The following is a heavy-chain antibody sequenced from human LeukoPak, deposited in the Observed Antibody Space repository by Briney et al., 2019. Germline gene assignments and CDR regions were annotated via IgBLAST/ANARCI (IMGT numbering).Heavy chain of an antibody. CDR3: AREDSSGSSDAFDI. CDR1: GFTFSSYS. CDR2: ISSSSSYI. J-gene: IGHJ3*02. Sequence: GGSLRLSCAASGFTFSSYSMNWVRQAPGKGLEWVSSISSSSSYIYYADSVKGRFTISRDNAKNSLYLQMNGLRAEDTAVYYCAREDSSGSSDAFDIWGQGTMVTVSS. V-gene: IGHV3-21*01. D-gene: IGHD3-22*01.